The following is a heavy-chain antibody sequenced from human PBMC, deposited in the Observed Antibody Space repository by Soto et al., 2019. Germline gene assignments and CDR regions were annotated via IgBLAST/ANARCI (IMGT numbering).Heavy chain of an antibody. V-gene: IGHV4-61*05. D-gene: IGHD3-16*02. J-gene: IGHJ4*01. CDR1: GGSISSSSYY. CDR2: IYYSGST. CDR3: ARGPGELSLPFDL. Sequence: SETLSLTCTVSGGSISSSSYYWGWIRQPPGKGLEWIGYIYYSGSTNYNPSLKSRVTISVDTSKNQFSLKLSSVTAADTAVYYCARGPGELSLPFDLWGQGTLVTVSS.